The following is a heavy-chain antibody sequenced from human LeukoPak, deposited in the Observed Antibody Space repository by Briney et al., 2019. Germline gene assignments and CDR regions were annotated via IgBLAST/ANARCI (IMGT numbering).Heavy chain of an antibody. D-gene: IGHD3-10*01. CDR1: GGSFSSYY. CDR2: IYYSGST. CDR3: ARRRYYYNPLFDY. J-gene: IGHJ4*02. Sequence: SETLSLTCAVYGGSFSSYYWGWIRQPPGKGLEWIGSIYYSGSTYYNPSLKSRVTISVDTSKNQFSLKLSSVTAADTAVYYCARRRYYYNPLFDYWGQGTLVTVSS. V-gene: IGHV4-39*01.